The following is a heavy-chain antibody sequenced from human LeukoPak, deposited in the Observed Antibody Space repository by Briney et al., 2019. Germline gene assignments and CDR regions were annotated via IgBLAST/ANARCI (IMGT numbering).Heavy chain of an antibody. Sequence: SETLSLTCAVSGGSFSGYYWSWIRQPPGKRLGWIGEINHSGSTNYNPSLKSRVTISVDTSKNQFSLKLSSVTAADTAVYYCARYPYYYGSGSYDYWGQGTLVTVSS. J-gene: IGHJ4*02. CDR3: ARYPYYYGSGSYDY. CDR2: INHSGST. CDR1: GGSFSGYY. D-gene: IGHD3-10*01. V-gene: IGHV4-34*01.